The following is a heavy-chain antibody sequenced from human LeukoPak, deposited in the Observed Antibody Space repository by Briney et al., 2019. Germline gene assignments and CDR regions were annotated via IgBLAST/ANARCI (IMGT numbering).Heavy chain of an antibody. V-gene: IGHV4-59*03. D-gene: IGHD3-16*01. J-gene: IGHJ6*02. CDR2: IHYSGST. CDR3: AKFGLYYNMDV. CDR1: GGSISGFY. Sequence: SETLSLTCAVSGGSISGFYWTWIRQPPGKGLEFIGQIHYSGSTDYNPSLKSRITMSVDSSKNQFFLSLNSVTAADTAVYYCAKFGLYYNMDVWGQGTTVTVSS.